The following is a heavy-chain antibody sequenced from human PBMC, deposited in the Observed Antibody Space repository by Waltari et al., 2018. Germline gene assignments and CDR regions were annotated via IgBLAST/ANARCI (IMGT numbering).Heavy chain of an antibody. V-gene: IGHV4-39*07. CDR2: IYSRGTT. J-gene: IGHJ4*02. CDR1: GGSIRSRSYY. D-gene: IGHD3-16*02. Sequence: QLQLQESGPGLVKPSETLSLTCPGSGGSIRSRSYYWGRTRQPPGKGLVWIGNIYSRGTTQDNPPLNSLVTHSVDTSKNQWALKLSSVTAADTALYYCVRDQRLNSLDYWGQGTLVTVSS. CDR3: VRDQRLNSLDY.